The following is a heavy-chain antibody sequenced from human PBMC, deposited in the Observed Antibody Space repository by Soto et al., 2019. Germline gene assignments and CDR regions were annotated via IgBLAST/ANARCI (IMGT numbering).Heavy chain of an antibody. V-gene: IGHV3-48*02. D-gene: IGHD6-19*01. CDR1: GFTFSSYH. Sequence: GGSLRLSCAASGFTFSSYHMNWVRQAPGKGLEWISYISSSNSAIYYAGSVKGRFTISRDNPKHSLYLQMNSLTDEDTAVYYCARAWYSSGWTNWYFDLWGRGTLVTVS. J-gene: IGHJ2*01. CDR3: ARAWYSSGWTNWYFDL. CDR2: ISSSNSAI.